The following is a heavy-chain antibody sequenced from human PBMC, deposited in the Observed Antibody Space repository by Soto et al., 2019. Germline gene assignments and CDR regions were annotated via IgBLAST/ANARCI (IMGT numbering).Heavy chain of an antibody. CDR3: ARDLMVRGDLGFDY. J-gene: IGHJ4*02. Sequence: PSETLSLTCTVSGGSISSGGYYWSWIRQHPGKGLEWIGYIYYSGSTYYNPSLKSRVTISVDTSKNQFSLKLSSVTAADTAVYYCARDLMVRGDLGFDYWGQGTLVTVSS. D-gene: IGHD3-10*01. CDR2: IYYSGST. CDR1: GGSISSGGYY. V-gene: IGHV4-31*03.